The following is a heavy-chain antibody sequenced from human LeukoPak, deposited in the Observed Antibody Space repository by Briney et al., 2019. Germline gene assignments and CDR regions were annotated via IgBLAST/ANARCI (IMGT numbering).Heavy chain of an antibody. Sequence: SETLSLTSAVYGESFSGYYWSWIRQPPGKGLEWIGEINHSGSTNYNPSLKSRVTISVDTSKNQFSLKLSSVTAADTAVYYCARHDSFDYWGQGTLVTVSS. J-gene: IGHJ4*02. V-gene: IGHV4-34*01. CDR2: INHSGST. CDR3: ARHDSFDY. CDR1: GESFSGYY. D-gene: IGHD3-22*01.